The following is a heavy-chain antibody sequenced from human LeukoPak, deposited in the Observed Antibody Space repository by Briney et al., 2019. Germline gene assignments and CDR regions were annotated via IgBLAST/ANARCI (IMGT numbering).Heavy chain of an antibody. V-gene: IGHV3-7*01. CDR3: ARRQLLLTYYYYYMDV. CDR2: IKQDGSEK. CDR1: GFTLSTYW. D-gene: IGHD2-2*01. J-gene: IGHJ6*03. Sequence: PGGSLRLSCATSGFTLSTYWMSWVRQAPGKGLEWVANIKQDGSEKYYVDSVKGRFTISRDNAKNSLYLQMNSLRAEDTAVYYCARRQLLLTYYYYYMDVWGKGTTVTVSS.